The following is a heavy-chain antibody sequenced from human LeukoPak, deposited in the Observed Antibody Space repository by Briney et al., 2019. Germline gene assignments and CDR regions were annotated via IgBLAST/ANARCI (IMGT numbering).Heavy chain of an antibody. CDR3: ARDCGGDCRPYWYFDL. Sequence: ASVKVSCKASGYTFTSYYTHWVRLAPGQGLEWMGIINPSGGSTSYAQKFQGRVTMTRDTSTSTVYMELSSLRSEDTAVYYCARDCGGDCRPYWYFDLWGRGTLVTVSS. CDR1: GYTFTSYY. CDR2: INPSGGST. V-gene: IGHV1-46*01. D-gene: IGHD2-21*02. J-gene: IGHJ2*01.